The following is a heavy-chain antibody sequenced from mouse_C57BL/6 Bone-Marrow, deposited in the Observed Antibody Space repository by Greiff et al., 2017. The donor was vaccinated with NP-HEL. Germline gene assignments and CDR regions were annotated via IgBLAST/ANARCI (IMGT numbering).Heavy chain of an antibody. Sequence: EVQLQQSGPELVKPGASVKISCKASGYTFTDYYMNWVKQSHGKSLEWIGDINPNNGGTSYNQKFKGKATLTVDKSSSTAYMELRSLTSEDSAVYYCARAGNGLLFAYWGQETLVTVSA. CDR2: INPNNGGT. J-gene: IGHJ3*01. V-gene: IGHV1-26*01. CDR1: GYTFTDYY. D-gene: IGHD1-1*01. CDR3: ARAGNGLLFAY.